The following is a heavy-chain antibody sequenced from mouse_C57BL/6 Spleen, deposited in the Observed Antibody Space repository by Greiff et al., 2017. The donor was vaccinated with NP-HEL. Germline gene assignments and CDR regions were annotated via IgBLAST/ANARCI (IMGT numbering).Heavy chain of an antibody. J-gene: IGHJ3*01. D-gene: IGHD2-2*01. Sequence: QVQLQQSGAELVMPGASVKLSCKASGYTFTSYWMHWVKQRPGQGLEWIGEIDPSDSYTNYNQKFKGKSTLTVDKSSSTAYMQLSSLTSEDSAVYYCARSGDGYGAYWGQGTLVTVSA. V-gene: IGHV1-69*01. CDR3: ARSGDGYGAY. CDR1: GYTFTSYW. CDR2: IDPSDSYT.